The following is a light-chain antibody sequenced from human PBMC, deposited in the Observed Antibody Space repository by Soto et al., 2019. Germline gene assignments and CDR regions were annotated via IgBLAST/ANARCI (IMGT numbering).Light chain of an antibody. CDR3: AAWDGSRNGHV. CDR1: TSNIGENS. J-gene: IGLJ1*01. Sequence: QAVVTQPPSVSGTPGQGVTISCSGSTSNIGENSVGWFQQLPGTAPKVVIYVTNKRPSGVPDRFSGSKSGTSAYLAISGLPSEDEADYYCAAWDGSRNGHVFGTGTKLTVL. V-gene: IGLV1-44*01. CDR2: VTN.